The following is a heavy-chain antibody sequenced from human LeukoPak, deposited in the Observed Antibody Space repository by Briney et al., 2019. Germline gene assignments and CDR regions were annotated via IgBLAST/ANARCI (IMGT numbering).Heavy chain of an antibody. D-gene: IGHD6-13*01. Sequence: PSETLSLTCTVSGDSVSSGSHYWSWIRQPPGKGLEWIGEINHSGSTNYNPSLKSRVTISVDTSKNQFSLKLSSVTAADTAVYYCARGRSSSWYTLSAHFDYWGQGTLVTVSS. CDR3: ARGRSSSWYTLSAHFDY. V-gene: IGHV4-61*01. J-gene: IGHJ4*02. CDR2: INHSGST. CDR1: GDSVSSGSHY.